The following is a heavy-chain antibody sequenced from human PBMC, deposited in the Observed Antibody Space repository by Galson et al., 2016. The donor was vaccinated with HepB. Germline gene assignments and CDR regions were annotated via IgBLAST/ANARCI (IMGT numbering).Heavy chain of an antibody. D-gene: IGHD2-8*01. V-gene: IGHV3-15*04. CDR1: GFTFSRAW. CDR3: AKVYLPPPNDAYDV. CDR2: IESKGGGGTI. J-gene: IGHJ3*01. Sequence: SLRLCCAASGFTFSRAWRKWVRQAPGKGLEWVGRIESKGGGGTIDYAAPVKGRFTISRDDSKNMLYLQMNSLRSEDTAVYYCAKVYLPPPNDAYDVWGQGTLVTVSS.